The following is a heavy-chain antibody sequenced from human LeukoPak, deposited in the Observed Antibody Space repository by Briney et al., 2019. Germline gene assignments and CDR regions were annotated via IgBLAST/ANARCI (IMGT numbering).Heavy chain of an antibody. CDR1: GFTFSDYY. J-gene: IGHJ4*02. CDR3: ARMSGTVAAVRGAFPTLY. CDR2: ISSSGSTI. D-gene: IGHD4-23*01. V-gene: IGHV3-11*01. Sequence: GGSLRLSCAASGFTFSDYYMSWIRQAPGKGLEWVSYISSSGSTIYYADSVKGRFTISRDNAKNSLYLQMNSLRAEDTAVYYCARMSGTVAAVRGAFPTLYWGQGTLVTVSS.